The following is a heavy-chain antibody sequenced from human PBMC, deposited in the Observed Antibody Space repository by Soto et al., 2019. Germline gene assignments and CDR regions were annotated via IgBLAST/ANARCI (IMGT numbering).Heavy chain of an antibody. V-gene: IGHV3-74*01. CDR2: INSDGSST. D-gene: IGHD3-22*01. CDR1: GFTFSSYW. CDR3: ARGGYDSSGLYYFDY. J-gene: IGHJ4*02. Sequence: GGSLRLSCAASGFTFSSYWMHWVRQAPGKGLVWVSRINSDGSSTSYADSVKGRFTISRDNAKNTLYLQMNSLRAEDTAVYYCARGGYDSSGLYYFDYWGQGTLVTVSS.